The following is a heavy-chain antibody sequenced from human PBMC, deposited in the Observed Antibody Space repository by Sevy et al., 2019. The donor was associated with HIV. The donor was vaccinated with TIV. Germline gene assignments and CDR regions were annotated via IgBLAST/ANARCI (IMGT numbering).Heavy chain of an antibody. D-gene: IGHD4-17*01. CDR3: ARDLPPSATTVAHFDY. CDR1: GFTFSNHA. CDR2: IRNDGSHE. J-gene: IGHJ4*02. V-gene: IGHV3-30*02. Sequence: GGSLRLSCTASGFTFSNHAMHWVRQGPGKGPEWVAFIRNDGSHEYYADSVKGRFTISRDNAKNSLYLQMNSLRAEDTAVYYCARDLPPSATTVAHFDYWGRGTLVTVSS.